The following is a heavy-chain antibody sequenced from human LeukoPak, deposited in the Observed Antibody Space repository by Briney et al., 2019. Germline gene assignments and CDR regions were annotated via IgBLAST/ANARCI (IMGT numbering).Heavy chain of an antibody. V-gene: IGHV3-7*01. Sequence: GGSLRLSCAASGFTFSSYWMSWVRQAPRKGLEWVANIKQDGSEKYYVDSVKGRFTISRDNAKNSLYLQMNSLRVEDTAMYFCSKILGIAVAGPNWFDHWGQGTLVTVSS. CDR3: SKILGIAVAGPNWFDH. J-gene: IGHJ5*02. CDR2: IKQDGSEK. CDR1: GFTFSSYW. D-gene: IGHD6-19*01.